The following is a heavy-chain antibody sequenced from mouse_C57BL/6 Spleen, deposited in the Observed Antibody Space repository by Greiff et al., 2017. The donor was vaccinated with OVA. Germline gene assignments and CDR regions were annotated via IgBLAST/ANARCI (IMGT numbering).Heavy chain of an antibody. J-gene: IGHJ4*01. CDR3: ARNYGSSPLYYYAMDY. V-gene: IGHV1-52*01. CDR1: GYTFTSYW. Sequence: VQLQQPGAELVRPGSSVKLSCKASGYTFTSYWMHWVKQRPIQGLEWIGNIDPSDSETHYNQKFKDKATLTVDKSSSTAYMQLSSLTSEDSAVYYCARNYGSSPLYYYAMDYWGQGTSVTVSS. D-gene: IGHD1-1*01. CDR2: IDPSDSET.